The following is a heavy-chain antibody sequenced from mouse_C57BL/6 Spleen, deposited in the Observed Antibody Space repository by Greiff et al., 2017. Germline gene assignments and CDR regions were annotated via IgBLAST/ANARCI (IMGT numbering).Heavy chain of an antibody. Sequence: DVKLVESGGGLVQPKGSLKLSCAASGFSFNTYAMNWVRQAPGKGLEWVARIRSKSNNYATYYADSVKDRFTISRDDSESMLYLQMNNLKTEDTAMYYCVRHHHDGYYDAMDYWGQGTSVTVSS. J-gene: IGHJ4*01. CDR1: GFSFNTYA. CDR2: IRSKSNNYAT. V-gene: IGHV10-1*01. CDR3: VRHHHDGYYDAMDY. D-gene: IGHD2-3*01.